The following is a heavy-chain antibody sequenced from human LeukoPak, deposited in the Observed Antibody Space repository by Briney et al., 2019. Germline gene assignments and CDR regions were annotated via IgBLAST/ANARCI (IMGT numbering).Heavy chain of an antibody. Sequence: PSQTLSLTCTVSGGSISSGDYYWSWIRQPPGKDLEWIGYIYYSGSTYYNPSLKSRVTISVDTSKNQFSLKLSSVTAADTAVYYCARDSSGYQLLVYWGQGTLVTVSS. J-gene: IGHJ4*02. CDR2: IYYSGST. D-gene: IGHD3-22*01. V-gene: IGHV4-30-4*01. CDR3: ARDSSGYQLLVY. CDR1: GGSISSGDYY.